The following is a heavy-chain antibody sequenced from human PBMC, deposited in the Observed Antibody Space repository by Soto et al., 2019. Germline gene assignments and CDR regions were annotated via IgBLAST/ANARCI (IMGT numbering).Heavy chain of an antibody. CDR2: IYYSGDI. Sequence: PSQTLSLTCTVSGDSITRDYWSWIRQPPGKGLQWIGYIYYSGDINYNPSLKSRVTISLDTSKNQYSLKLNSVTAADTAVYYCARTGARAGGDIWGQGTMVT. V-gene: IGHV4-59*08. CDR3: ARTGARAGGDI. D-gene: IGHD1-1*01. J-gene: IGHJ3*02. CDR1: GDSITRDY.